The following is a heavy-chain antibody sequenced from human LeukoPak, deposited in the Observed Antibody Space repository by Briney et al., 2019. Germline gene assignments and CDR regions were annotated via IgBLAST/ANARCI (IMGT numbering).Heavy chain of an antibody. Sequence: GGSLRLSXAASGLTFSSYAMNWVRQAPGEGLEWLSGISASGITTHYADSVKGRFTISRDNSKNTLYLEMSSLRTEDTAVYYCAKATQWVPPNYWGQGSLVTVSS. CDR1: GLTFSSYA. CDR3: AKATQWVPPNY. V-gene: IGHV3-23*01. J-gene: IGHJ4*02. D-gene: IGHD6-19*01. CDR2: ISASGITT.